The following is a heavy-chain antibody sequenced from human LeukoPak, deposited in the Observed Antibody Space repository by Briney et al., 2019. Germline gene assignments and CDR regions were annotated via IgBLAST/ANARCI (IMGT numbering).Heavy chain of an antibody. D-gene: IGHD6-13*01. J-gene: IGHJ5*02. V-gene: IGHV4-39*01. CDR1: GASISSRSHY. CDR2: MYYSGST. Sequence: PSETLSLTCTVSGASISSRSHYWGWIRQPPGKGLEWIAGMYYSGSTHYNMALRSRVTKSVDTSRNQFSLKLASVTAADTAMYYCARIAGGGWFDPWGQGTLVTVSS. CDR3: ARIAGGGWFDP.